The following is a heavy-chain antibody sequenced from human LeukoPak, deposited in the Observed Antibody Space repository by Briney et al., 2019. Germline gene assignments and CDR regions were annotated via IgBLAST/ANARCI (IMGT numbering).Heavy chain of an antibody. Sequence: SETLSLTCTVSGGSISSGGYYWSWIRQHPGKGLEWIGYIYYSGSTYYNPSLKSRVTISVDTSKNQFSLKLSSVTAADTAVYYCARAHDYGDYGFWFDPWGQGTLVTVSS. CDR1: GGSISSGGYY. V-gene: IGHV4-31*03. D-gene: IGHD4-17*01. CDR2: IYYSGST. J-gene: IGHJ5*02. CDR3: ARAHDYGDYGFWFDP.